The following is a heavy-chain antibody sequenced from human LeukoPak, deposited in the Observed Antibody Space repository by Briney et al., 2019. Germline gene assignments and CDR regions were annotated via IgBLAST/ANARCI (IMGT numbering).Heavy chain of an antibody. V-gene: IGHV4-59*01. J-gene: IGHJ6*02. Sequence: SETLSLTCTVSGGSISNYYWSWIRQSPVKGLEWIGYTCFSGATNYNPSLKSRVTISVDSSKNQFSLKLSPVTAADTAVYYCAREDPQTTVPEGLDVWGQGTTVTVSS. D-gene: IGHD4-17*01. CDR1: GGSISNYY. CDR2: TCFSGAT. CDR3: AREDPQTTVPEGLDV.